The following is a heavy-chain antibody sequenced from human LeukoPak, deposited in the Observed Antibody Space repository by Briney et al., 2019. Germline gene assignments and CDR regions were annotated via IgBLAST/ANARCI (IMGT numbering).Heavy chain of an antibody. CDR1: GGSISSGGYY. V-gene: IGHV4-30-2*01. CDR3: ARRAAAAALGAFDI. CDR2: IYHSGST. D-gene: IGHD2-15*01. J-gene: IGHJ3*02. Sequence: PSQTLSLTCTVSGGSISSGGYYWSWIRQPPGKGLEWIGYIYHSGSTYYNPSLKSRVTISVDTSKNQFSLKLSSVTAADTAVYYCARRAAAAALGAFDIWGQGTMVTVSS.